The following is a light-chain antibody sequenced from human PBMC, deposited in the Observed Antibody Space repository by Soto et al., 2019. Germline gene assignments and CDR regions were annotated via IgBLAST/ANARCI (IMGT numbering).Light chain of an antibody. CDR3: QQYYITPLT. CDR1: QSVLYSTNNKNY. CDR2: WAA. V-gene: IGKV4-1*01. J-gene: IGKJ4*01. Sequence: DIVMTQSPDSLAVSLGERVTINCKSSQSVLYSTNNKNYLAWYQQKPGQPPKLLIYWAATRESGLPDRFSGSGSGTDFTLTISSLQAEDVAVYYCQQYYITPLTFGGGTKVEIK.